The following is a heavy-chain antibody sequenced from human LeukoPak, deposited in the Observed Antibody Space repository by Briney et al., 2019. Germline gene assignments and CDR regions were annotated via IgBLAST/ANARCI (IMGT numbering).Heavy chain of an antibody. D-gene: IGHD3-10*01. Sequence: GGSLRLSCAASGFTVSSNYMSWVHQAPGKGLEWVSVIYSGGSTYYADSVKGRFTISRDNSKNTLYLQMNSLRAEDTAVYYCARVLVRGVTDYWGQGTLVTVSS. J-gene: IGHJ4*02. CDR3: ARVLVRGVTDY. V-gene: IGHV3-66*01. CDR1: GFTVSSNY. CDR2: IYSGGST.